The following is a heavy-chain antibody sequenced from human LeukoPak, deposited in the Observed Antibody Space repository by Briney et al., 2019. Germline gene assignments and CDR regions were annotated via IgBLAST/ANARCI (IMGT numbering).Heavy chain of an antibody. V-gene: IGHV4-31*03. CDR2: IYYSGST. CDR1: GGSISSGGYY. D-gene: IGHD7-27*01. CDR3: ARCPSAGEFDY. Sequence: PSQTLSLTCTVSGGSISSGGYYWSWIRQHPGEGLGWIGYIYYSGSTYYNPSLKSRVTISVDTSKNQFSLKLSSVTAADTAVYYCARCPSAGEFDYWGQGTLVTVSS. J-gene: IGHJ4*02.